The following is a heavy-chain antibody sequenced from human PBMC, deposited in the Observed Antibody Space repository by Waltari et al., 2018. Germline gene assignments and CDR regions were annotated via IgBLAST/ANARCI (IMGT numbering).Heavy chain of an antibody. V-gene: IGHV4-34*01. CDR3: ARTIYTIFGVVHDYYYYYMDV. CDR2: INHSGST. D-gene: IGHD3-3*01. CDR1: GGSFSGYY. Sequence: QVQLQQWGAGLLKPSETLSLTCAVYGGSFSGYYWRWIRQPPGKGLEWIGEINHSGSTNYNPSLKSRVTISVDTSKNQFSLKLSSVTAADTAVYYCARTIYTIFGVVHDYYYYYMDVWGKGTTVTVSS. J-gene: IGHJ6*03.